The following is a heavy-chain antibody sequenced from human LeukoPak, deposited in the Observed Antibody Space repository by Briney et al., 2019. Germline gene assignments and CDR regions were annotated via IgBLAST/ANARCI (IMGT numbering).Heavy chain of an antibody. V-gene: IGHV3-74*01. J-gene: IGHJ5*02. CDR2: INSDGSST. Sequence: GGSLRLSCAASGFTFSSYWMHWVRQVPGKGLVCVSRINSDGSSTVYADSVEGRFTISRDNAKNTLYLQMNSLRADDTAVYYCARGTMVNWFDPWGQGTLVIVSS. CDR3: ARGTMVNWFDP. D-gene: IGHD4/OR15-4a*01. CDR1: GFTFSSYW.